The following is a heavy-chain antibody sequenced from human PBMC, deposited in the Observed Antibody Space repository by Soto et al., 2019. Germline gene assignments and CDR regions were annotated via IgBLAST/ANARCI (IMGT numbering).Heavy chain of an antibody. CDR1: GFSFSSYG. V-gene: IGHV3-30*18. CDR2: ISSDGSNK. Sequence: PGRCLRLSCAASGFSFSSYGMHWVRQATGKGLEWVAVISSDGSNKYYADSVKGRFTISRDNSKNTLYLQMNSLRAEDTAVYYCEKDGDRWYSSGWYGIDYCGGRSRVTGAS. D-gene: IGHD6-19*01. CDR3: EKDGDRWYSSGWYGIDY. J-gene: IGHJ4*01.